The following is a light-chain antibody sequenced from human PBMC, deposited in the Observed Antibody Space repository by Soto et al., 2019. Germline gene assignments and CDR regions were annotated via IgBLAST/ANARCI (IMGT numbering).Light chain of an antibody. V-gene: IGKV3-20*01. J-gene: IGKJ2*01. CDR1: QSVSANY. CDR2: GSS. CDR3: QQYGSSPPYT. Sequence: EMVLTQSPGTLSLSPGERATLSCRASQSVSANYIAWYQQKPGQSPRLLIYGSSDRATGIPDRFSGSGSETDFTLTISRVEPEDFAVYYCQQYGSSPPYTFGQGTKLEIK.